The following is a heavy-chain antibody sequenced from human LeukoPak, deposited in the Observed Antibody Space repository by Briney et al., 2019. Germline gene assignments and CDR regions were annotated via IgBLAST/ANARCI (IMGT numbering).Heavy chain of an antibody. V-gene: IGHV4-4*07. CDR3: ARDGEYYDSSGYYLQYYGMDV. Sequence: SETLSLTCAVYGGSFSGYYWSWIRQPAGKGLEWIGRNYTSGSTNYNPSLKSRVTMSVDTSKNQFSLKLSSVTAADTAVYYCARDGEYYDSSGYYLQYYGMDVWGQGTTVTVSS. CDR2: NYTSGST. CDR1: GGSFSGYY. J-gene: IGHJ6*02. D-gene: IGHD3-22*01.